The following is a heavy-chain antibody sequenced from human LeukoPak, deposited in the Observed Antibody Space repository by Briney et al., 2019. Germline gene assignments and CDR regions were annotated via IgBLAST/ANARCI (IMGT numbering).Heavy chain of an antibody. CDR2: IYPGDSDT. V-gene: IGHV5-51*01. J-gene: IGHJ6*03. CDR3: ARTPHLPRYGDYYYYYYYMDV. Sequence: GESLKISCKGSGYSFTSYWIGWVRQMPGKGLEWMGIIYPGDSDTRYSPSFQGQVTISADKSISTAYLQWSSLKASDSAMYYCARTPHLPRYGDYYYYYYYMDVWGKGTTVTVSS. CDR1: GYSFTSYW. D-gene: IGHD3-10*01.